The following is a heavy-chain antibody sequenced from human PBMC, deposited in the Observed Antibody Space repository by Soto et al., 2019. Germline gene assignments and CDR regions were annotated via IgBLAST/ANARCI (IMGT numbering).Heavy chain of an antibody. V-gene: IGHV4-4*02. CDR3: ASRYYDFWSGYSYYGMDV. Sequence: SETLSRTGGSSGGSISSSNWWSWVRQPPGKGLEWIGEIYHSGSTNYNPSLKSRVTISVDKSKNQFSLKLSSVTAADTAVYYCASRYYDFWSGYSYYGMDVWGQGTTVTVSS. CDR2: IYHSGST. J-gene: IGHJ6*02. CDR1: GGSISSSNW. D-gene: IGHD3-3*01.